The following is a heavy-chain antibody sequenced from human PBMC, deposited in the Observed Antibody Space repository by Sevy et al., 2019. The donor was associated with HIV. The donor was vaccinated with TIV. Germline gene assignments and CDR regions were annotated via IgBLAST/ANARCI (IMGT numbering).Heavy chain of an antibody. D-gene: IGHD2-8*01. J-gene: IGHJ4*02. CDR1: GFTFADHA. V-gene: IGHV3-30*04. CDR3: ARDHCTDGACFRSGYFDY. CDR2: ISFDGRNK. Sequence: RQGGSLRLSCAASGFTFADHAFHWVRQAPGKGLEWVAIISFDGRNKRLAESVKGRFTISRDDSKNTVYLQMTSLRPEDTAVYYCARDHCTDGACFRSGYFDYWGQGTLVTVSS.